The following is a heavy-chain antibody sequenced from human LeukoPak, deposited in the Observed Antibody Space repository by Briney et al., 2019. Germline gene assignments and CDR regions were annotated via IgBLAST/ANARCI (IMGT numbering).Heavy chain of an antibody. Sequence: GGSLRLSCAVSGFTFNSYAMTWVRQAPGKGLEWVSGISGSGGSTYYADSVKGRFTISRDNSKNTLHLQMNNLRAEDTAVYYCAKSSGFDLERSDYWGQGTLVTVSS. J-gene: IGHJ4*02. CDR3: AKSSGFDLERSDY. CDR1: GFTFNSYA. CDR2: ISGSGGST. V-gene: IGHV3-23*01. D-gene: IGHD1-1*01.